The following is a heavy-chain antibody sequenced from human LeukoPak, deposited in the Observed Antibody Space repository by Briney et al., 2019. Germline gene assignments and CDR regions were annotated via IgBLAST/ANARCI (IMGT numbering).Heavy chain of an antibody. CDR1: GFTFSSYA. CDR3: ARDRLNWSALDY. D-gene: IGHD1-1*01. J-gene: IGHJ4*02. Sequence: GGSLRLSCAASGFTFSSYAMHWVRQAPGKGLEWVAVISYDGSNKYYADSVKGRFTISRDNSKNTLYLQMNSLRAEDTAVYYCARDRLNWSALDYWGQGTLVTVSS. CDR2: ISYDGSNK. V-gene: IGHV3-30-3*01.